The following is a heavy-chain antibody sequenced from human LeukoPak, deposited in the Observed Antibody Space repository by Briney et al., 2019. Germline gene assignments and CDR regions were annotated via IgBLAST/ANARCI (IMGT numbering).Heavy chain of an antibody. V-gene: IGHV3-23*01. CDR2: ITGSAGAT. Sequence: QPGGPLRLSCAVSGLTFSSFAMSWVRQAPGKGLEWVSAITGSAGATWYADAVKGRFTISRDNSKNTMYLQMNSLGAEDTALYYCAKMKGATEYYYYAMDVWGKGTMVSVSS. CDR1: GLTFSSFA. D-gene: IGHD5-24*01. J-gene: IGHJ6*04. CDR3: AKMKGATEYYYYAMDV.